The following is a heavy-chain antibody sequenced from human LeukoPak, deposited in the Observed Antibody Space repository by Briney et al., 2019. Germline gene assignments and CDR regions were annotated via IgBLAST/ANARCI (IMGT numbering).Heavy chain of an antibody. CDR2: FYAGGST. D-gene: IGHD3-16*02. CDR3: ARDEVISSLYYYYGMDV. J-gene: IGHJ6*02. CDR1: GFTVSSNY. Sequence: AGGSVRLSCAASGFTVSSNYMSWVRESPGEGLEWVSVFYAGGSTYYADSVKGRFTIPRDNAKNTLYLQMNSLRAEDTAVYYCARDEVISSLYYYYGMDVWGQGTTVTVSS. V-gene: IGHV3-66*01.